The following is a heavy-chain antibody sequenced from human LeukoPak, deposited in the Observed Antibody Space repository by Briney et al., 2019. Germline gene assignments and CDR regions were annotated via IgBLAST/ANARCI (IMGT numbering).Heavy chain of an antibody. CDR2: INPNSGGT. D-gene: IGHD3-9*01. V-gene: IGHV1-2*02. CDR3: ARGLNDILTGSYYFDY. CDR1: GYTFTGYY. Sequence: ASVKVSCKASGYTFTGYYMHWVRQAPGQGLEWMGWINPNSGGTNYAQKFQGRVTMTRDTSISTAYMELSRLRSDDTAVYYCARGLNDILTGSYYFDYWGQGTLVTVSS. J-gene: IGHJ4*02.